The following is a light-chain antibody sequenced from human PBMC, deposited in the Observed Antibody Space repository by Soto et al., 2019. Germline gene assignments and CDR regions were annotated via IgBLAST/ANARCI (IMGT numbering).Light chain of an antibody. CDR3: QQANSFPIT. J-gene: IGKJ5*01. Sequence: DIQMTQSPSSLSASVGDRVTITCRASQSISSYLNWYQQKPGKAPKLLIYAASSLQSGVPSRFSGSGSGTDFTLTISNLQPEDCAIYFCQQANSFPITFGQGTRLEI. CDR1: QSISSY. V-gene: IGKV1-39*01. CDR2: AAS.